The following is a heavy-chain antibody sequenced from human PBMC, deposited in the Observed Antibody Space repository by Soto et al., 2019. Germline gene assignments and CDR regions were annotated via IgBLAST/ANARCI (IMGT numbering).Heavy chain of an antibody. V-gene: IGHV4-39*07. CDR1: GGSISSSSYY. CDR3: ARARFLGYCSGGSCHTFKKSEYFQH. D-gene: IGHD2-15*01. CDR2: INHSGST. Sequence: PSETLSLTCSVSGGSISSSSYYWGWIRQPPGKGLEWIGEINHSGSTNYNPSLKSRVTISVDTSKNQFSLKLSSVTAADTAVYYCARARFLGYCSGGSCHTFKKSEYFQHWGQGTLVTVTS. J-gene: IGHJ1*01.